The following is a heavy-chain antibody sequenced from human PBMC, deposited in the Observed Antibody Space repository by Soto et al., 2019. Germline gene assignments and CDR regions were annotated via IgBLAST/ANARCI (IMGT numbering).Heavy chain of an antibody. V-gene: IGHV4-4*07. CDR3: ARDRGSSWYGYYYYGMDV. J-gene: IGHJ6*02. D-gene: IGHD6-13*01. CDR2: IYTSGST. CDR1: GGSISSYY. Sequence: PSETLSLTCTVSGGSISSYYWSWIRQPAGKGLEWIGRIYTSGSTNYNPSLKSRVTMSVDTYKNQFSLTLSSVTAADTAAYYCARDRGSSWYGYYYYGMDVWGQGTTVTVSS.